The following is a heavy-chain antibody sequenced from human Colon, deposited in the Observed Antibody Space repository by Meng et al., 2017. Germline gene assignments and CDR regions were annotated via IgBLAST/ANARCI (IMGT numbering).Heavy chain of an antibody. CDR2: INSDGGNA. CDR3: ISYTSGWN. Sequence: GESLKIYCAASEFISSNFWHWVRQAPGKGLVRVSRINSDGGNAVYADSVKGRFTISRDNANNTLYLQMNSLRAEDTAVYYCISYTSGWNWGQGTRVTVSS. V-gene: IGHV3-74*01. CDR1: EFISSNFW. J-gene: IGHJ4*02. D-gene: IGHD6-19*01.